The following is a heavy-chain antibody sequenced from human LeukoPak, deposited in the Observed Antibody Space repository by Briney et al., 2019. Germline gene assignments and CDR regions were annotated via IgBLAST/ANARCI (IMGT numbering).Heavy chain of an antibody. CDR1: GFTFGSYA. V-gene: IGHV3-30*04. CDR2: LSYDGSDK. D-gene: IGHD3/OR15-3a*01. J-gene: IGHJ4*02. CDR3: AEDWGDY. Sequence: PGRSLRLSCAASGFTFGSYAMHWVRQAPGKGLEWVAVLSYDGSDKYYADSVKGRFTISRDNSKNTLYLQMNSLRAEDTAVYYCAEDWGDYWGQGTLVTVSS.